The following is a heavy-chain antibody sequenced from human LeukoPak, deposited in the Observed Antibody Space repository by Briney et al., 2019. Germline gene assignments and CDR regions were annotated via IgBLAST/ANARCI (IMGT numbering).Heavy chain of an antibody. D-gene: IGHD2-21*02. CDR1: GFTFSSSW. V-gene: IGHV3-7*01. J-gene: IGHJ4*02. CDR3: ARYGLTATLDF. CDR2: IKPDGSEK. Sequence: GGSLRLSCAASGFTFSSSWMSWVRQAPGKGLEWVANIKPDGSEKFHVDSVKGRFTISRDNSKSSLSLQMNSLRAEDTAVYYCARYGLTATLDFWGQGTLVTVSS.